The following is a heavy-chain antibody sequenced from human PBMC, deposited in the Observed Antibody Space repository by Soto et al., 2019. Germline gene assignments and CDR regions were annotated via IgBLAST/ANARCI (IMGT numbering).Heavy chain of an antibody. D-gene: IGHD3-16*02. Sequence: GGSLRLSCAASGFTFSSYSMNWVRQAPGKGLEWVSSISSSSSYIYYADSVKGRFTISRDNAKNSLYLQMNSLRAEDTAVYYCARVPWEVSPTFDYWGQGTLVTVSS. V-gene: IGHV3-21*01. CDR1: GFTFSSYS. CDR2: ISSSSSYI. CDR3: ARVPWEVSPTFDY. J-gene: IGHJ4*02.